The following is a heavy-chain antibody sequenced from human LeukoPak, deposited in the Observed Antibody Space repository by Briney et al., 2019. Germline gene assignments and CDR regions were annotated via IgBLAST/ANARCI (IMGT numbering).Heavy chain of an antibody. V-gene: IGHV1-46*01. Sequence: ASVRVSCKASGYTFTSYYMHWVRQAPGQGLEWMGIINPSGGSTSYAQKFQGRVTMTRDMSTSTVYMELSSLRSEDTAVYYCARVDYGDYFEWAADIWGQGTMVTVSS. CDR1: GYTFTSYY. CDR3: ARVDYGDYFEWAADI. D-gene: IGHD4-17*01. CDR2: INPSGGST. J-gene: IGHJ3*02.